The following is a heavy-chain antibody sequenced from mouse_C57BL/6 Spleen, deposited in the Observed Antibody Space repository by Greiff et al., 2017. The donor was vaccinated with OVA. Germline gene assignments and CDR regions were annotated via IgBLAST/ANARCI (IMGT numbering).Heavy chain of an antibody. V-gene: IGHV5-16*01. Sequence: EVKLVESEGGLVQPGSSMKLSCTASGFTFSDYYMAWVRQVPEKGLEWVANINYDGSSTYYLDSLKSRFIISRDNAKNILYLQMSSLKSEDTATYYCAREMDYSNFWWYFDVWGTGTTVTVSS. CDR1: GFTFSDYY. J-gene: IGHJ1*03. CDR2: INYDGSST. CDR3: AREMDYSNFWWYFDV. D-gene: IGHD2-5*01.